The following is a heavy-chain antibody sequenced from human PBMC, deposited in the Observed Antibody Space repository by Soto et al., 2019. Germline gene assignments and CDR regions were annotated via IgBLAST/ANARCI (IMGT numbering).Heavy chain of an antibody. V-gene: IGHV5-10-1*01. D-gene: IGHD6-13*01. CDR1: GFSFTNYW. CDR2: IDPVDSYV. Sequence: GESLKISCKTSGFSFTNYWISWVRHVPGKGLEWMGNIDPVDSYVNYSPSFQGHVTFSVDTSITSAFLHWSSLQASDSATYFCARIESIARNWFDPWGQGTLVTVSS. J-gene: IGHJ5*02. CDR3: ARIESIARNWFDP.